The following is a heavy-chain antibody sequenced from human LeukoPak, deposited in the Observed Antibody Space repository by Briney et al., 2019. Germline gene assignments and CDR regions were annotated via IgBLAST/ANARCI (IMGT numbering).Heavy chain of an antibody. CDR3: ARGPKFHWNYSGYWFDP. J-gene: IGHJ5*02. CDR1: GGSFSGYY. V-gene: IGHV4-34*01. CDR2: INHSGST. D-gene: IGHD1-7*01. Sequence: PSETLSLTCAVYGGSFSGYYWSWIRQPPGKGLEWIGEINHSGSTNYNPSLKSRVTISVDTSKNQFSLKLSSVTAADTAVYYCARGPKFHWNYSGYWFDPWGQGTLVTVSS.